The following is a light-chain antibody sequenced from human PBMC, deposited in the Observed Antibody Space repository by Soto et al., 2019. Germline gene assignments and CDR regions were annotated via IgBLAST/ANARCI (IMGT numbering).Light chain of an antibody. V-gene: IGKV1-39*01. Sequence: DIQMTQSPSSLSASVGDRVTITCRASQTIHSNLNWYQQKPGSAPKLLIYGAFTLQSGVPSRFSGSGSGTHFTLTITSLQPEDFAAYYCQQSSNTPVTVGQGTRLEIK. CDR3: QQSSNTPVT. CDR1: QTIHSN. CDR2: GAF. J-gene: IGKJ5*01.